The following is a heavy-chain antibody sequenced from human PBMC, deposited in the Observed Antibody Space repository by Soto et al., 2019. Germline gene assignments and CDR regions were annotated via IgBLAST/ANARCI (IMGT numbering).Heavy chain of an antibody. V-gene: IGHV3-23*04. Sequence: EVQLVETGGGLIQPGGSLRLSCAASGFTVSSNYMSWVRQAPGKGLEWVSAISGSGGSTYYADSVKGRFTISRDNSKNTLYLQMNSLRAEDTAVYYCAKDWEWLTRGAFDIWGQGTMVTVSS. CDR3: AKDWEWLTRGAFDI. CDR1: GFTVSSNY. J-gene: IGHJ3*02. CDR2: ISGSGGST. D-gene: IGHD6-19*01.